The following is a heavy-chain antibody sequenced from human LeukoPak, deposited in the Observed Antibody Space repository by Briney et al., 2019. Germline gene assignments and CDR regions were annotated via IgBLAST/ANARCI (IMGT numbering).Heavy chain of an antibody. V-gene: IGHV5-51*01. CDR3: ARHPGGISWSHFDY. Sequence: GESLKISCKGSADSFTSYWIGWVRQMPGKGLEWMGIIFPGDSDTVYSPSFQGQVTISADKPISTAYLQWSSLKASDTAMYYCARHPGGISWSHFDYWGQGTLVTVSS. CDR1: ADSFTSYW. D-gene: IGHD6-13*01. CDR2: IFPGDSDT. J-gene: IGHJ4*02.